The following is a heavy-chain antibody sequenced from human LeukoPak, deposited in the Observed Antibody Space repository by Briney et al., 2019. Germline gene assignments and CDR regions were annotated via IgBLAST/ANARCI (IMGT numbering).Heavy chain of an antibody. J-gene: IGHJ4*02. CDR3: ARGKADYDILTGYYREGEIDY. D-gene: IGHD3-9*01. CDR2: IYSGGST. Sequence: GGSLRLSCAASGFTVSSNYMSWVRQAPGKGLEWVSVIYSGGSTYYADSVKGRFTISRDNSKNTLYLQMNSLRAEDTAVYYCARGKADYDILTGYYREGEIDYWGQGTLVTVSS. CDR1: GFTVSSNY. V-gene: IGHV3-53*01.